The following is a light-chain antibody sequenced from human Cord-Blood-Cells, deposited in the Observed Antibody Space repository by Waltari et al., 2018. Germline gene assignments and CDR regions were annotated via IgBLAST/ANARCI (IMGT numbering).Light chain of an antibody. V-gene: IGKV3-15*01. J-gene: IGKJ1*01. CDR2: GAS. CDR1: QSVSSN. CDR3: QQYNNWPPWT. Sequence: EIVMTQSPATLSVSPGDRATLSCRASQSVSSNLAWYQQKPGQAPRLLSYGASTRATGIPARLSGSGSGTEFTLTISSLQSEDFAVYYCQQYNNWPPWTFGQGTKVEIK.